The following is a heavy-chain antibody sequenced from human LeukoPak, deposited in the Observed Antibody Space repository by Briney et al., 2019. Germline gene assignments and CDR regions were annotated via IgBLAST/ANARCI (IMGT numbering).Heavy chain of an antibody. CDR1: GGSVSSYY. Sequence: PSETLSLTCTVSGGSVSSYYWSWIRQPPGQGLEWIGYIYSSESTSYNPSLESRVTMSVDTSKNQFFLNLSSVTAADTAVYYCARFHSGPSGWYVLWYFDLWGRGTLVTVSS. D-gene: IGHD6-19*01. J-gene: IGHJ2*01. CDR3: ARFHSGPSGWYVLWYFDL. V-gene: IGHV4-4*09. CDR2: IYSSEST.